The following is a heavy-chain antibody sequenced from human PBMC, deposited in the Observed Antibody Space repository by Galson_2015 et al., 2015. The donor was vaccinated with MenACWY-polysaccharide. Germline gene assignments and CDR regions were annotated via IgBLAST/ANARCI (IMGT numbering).Heavy chain of an antibody. CDR2: INSDASGT. J-gene: IGHJ4*02. V-gene: IGHV3-74*01. CDR1: GFTFSNYW. CDR3: ARLTIELGHDY. D-gene: IGHD6-13*01. Sequence: SLSLSCAASGFTFSNYWMHWVRQAPGKGPVWVSRINSDASGTDYADSVKGRFTISRDNAKNTLYLQMNSLRAEDTAVYYCARLTIELGHDYWGQGALVTVSA.